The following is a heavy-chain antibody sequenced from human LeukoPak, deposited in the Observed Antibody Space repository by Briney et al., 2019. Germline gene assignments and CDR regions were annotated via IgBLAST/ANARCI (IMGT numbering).Heavy chain of an antibody. CDR2: MYSGGNT. D-gene: IGHD4-11*01. CDR1: GITVSSNY. CDR3: ARGIGSTVFFDH. Sequence: GGSLRLSCAASGITVSSNYMSWVRQAPGKGLEWVSVMYSGGNTYYADSVKGRFTISRDKSKNTLYLQMNILRAEDTAVYYCARGIGSTVFFDHWGQGTLVTVSS. J-gene: IGHJ4*02. V-gene: IGHV3-53*01.